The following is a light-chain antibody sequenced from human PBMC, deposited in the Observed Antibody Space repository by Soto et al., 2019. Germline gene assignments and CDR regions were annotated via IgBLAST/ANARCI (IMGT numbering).Light chain of an antibody. J-gene: IGLJ1*01. CDR3: SAYTTTSTLI. CDR1: SSDVGGYDY. CDR2: EVN. Sequence: QSALTQPASVSGSPGQSVTISCTGTSSDVGGYDYVSWYQQHPGTAPKLMLYEVNNRPSGVSNRFSGSKSGNTASPIISGLQTEDEADYYCSAYTTTSTLIFGTGTKVTVL. V-gene: IGLV2-14*01.